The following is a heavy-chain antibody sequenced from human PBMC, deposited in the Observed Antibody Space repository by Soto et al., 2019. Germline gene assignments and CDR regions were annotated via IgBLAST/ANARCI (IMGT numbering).Heavy chain of an antibody. CDR1: GFTFSSYW. V-gene: IGHV3-74*01. D-gene: IGHD6-13*01. Sequence: GGSLRLSCAASGFTFSSYWMHWVRQAPGKGLVWVSRINSDGSSTSYADSVKGRFTISRDNAKNTLYLQMNSLRAEDTAVYYCARLPKQLADGMDVWGQGTTVTVSS. CDR3: ARLPKQLADGMDV. J-gene: IGHJ6*02. CDR2: INSDGSST.